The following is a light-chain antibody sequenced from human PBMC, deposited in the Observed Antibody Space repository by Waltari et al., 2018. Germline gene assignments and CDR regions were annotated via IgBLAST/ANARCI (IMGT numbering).Light chain of an antibody. J-gene: IGKJ1*01. CDR2: AAS. CDR1: PSISSY. Sequence: AIRIHQSPSSLSASTGERAPITCRASPSISSYLAWYQQKPGKAPKVLIYAASTLQSGVPSRFSGSGSGTDFTLTISCLQSEDFAIYYCQQYYSSPATFGQGTKVEIK. CDR3: QQYYSSPAT. V-gene: IGKV1-8*01.